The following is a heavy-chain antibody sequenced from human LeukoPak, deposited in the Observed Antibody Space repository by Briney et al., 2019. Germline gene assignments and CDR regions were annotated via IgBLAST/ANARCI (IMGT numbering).Heavy chain of an antibody. CDR1: GFTFSSYA. CDR2: IRSDGSNK. V-gene: IGHV3-30*02. D-gene: IGHD2-21*02. J-gene: IGHJ4*02. CDR3: AKDHRAYCGGDCVDFDY. Sequence: PGGSLRLSCAASGFTFSSYALHWVRQAPGKGLEWVSFIRSDGSNKSYADSVKGRFTISRDNSKNALYLQMNSLRAEDTAVYYCAKDHRAYCGGDCVDFDYWGQGTLVTVSS.